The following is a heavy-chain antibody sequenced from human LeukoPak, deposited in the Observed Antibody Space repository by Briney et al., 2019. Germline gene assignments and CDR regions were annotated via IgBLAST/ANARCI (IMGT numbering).Heavy chain of an antibody. V-gene: IGHV1-46*01. J-gene: IGHJ6*02. CDR3: ARATNFYYYYGMDV. CDR1: GYTFTSYY. Sequence: RASVKVSCKPSGYTFTSYYIHWVRQAPGQGLEWMGIINPSSGATNYAQKFQGRVTMTRDTSTSTVYMELSSQRSEDTAVYYCARATNFYYYYGMDVWGQGTTVTVSS. CDR2: INPSSGAT. D-gene: IGHD1-26*01.